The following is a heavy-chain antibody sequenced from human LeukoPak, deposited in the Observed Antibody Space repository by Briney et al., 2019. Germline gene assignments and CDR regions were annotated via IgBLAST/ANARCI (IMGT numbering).Heavy chain of an antibody. J-gene: IGHJ6*03. D-gene: IGHD2-15*01. Sequence: SETLSLTCTVSGGSISSSSYYWGWIRQPPGTGLEWIGSIYYSGSTYYNPSLKSRVTISVDTSKNQFSLKLSSVTAADTAVYYCARTPEVYYYYYMDVWGKGTTVTISS. V-gene: IGHV4-39*01. CDR2: IYYSGST. CDR3: ARTPEVYYYYYMDV. CDR1: GGSISSSSYY.